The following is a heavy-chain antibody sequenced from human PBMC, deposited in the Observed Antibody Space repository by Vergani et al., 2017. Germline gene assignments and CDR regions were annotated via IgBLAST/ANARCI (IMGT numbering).Heavy chain of an antibody. J-gene: IGHJ6*03. CDR2: IIPIFGTA. CDR3: ARDWVGYYYYYMDV. V-gene: IGHV1-69*01. CDR1: GYTFTSYD. D-gene: IGHD2-15*01. Sequence: QVQLVQSGAEVKKPGASVKVSCKASGYTFTSYDINWVRPATGQGLEWMGGIIPIFGTANYAQKFQGRVTITADESTSTAYMELSSLRSEDTAVYYCARDWVGYYYYYMDVWGKGTTVTVSS.